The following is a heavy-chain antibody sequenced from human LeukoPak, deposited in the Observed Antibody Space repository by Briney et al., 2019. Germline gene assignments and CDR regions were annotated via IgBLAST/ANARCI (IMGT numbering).Heavy chain of an antibody. CDR3: AKEGSGWYSDY. J-gene: IGHJ4*02. D-gene: IGHD6-19*01. CDR1: GFTFNSYA. CDR2: ISGSGGST. Sequence: GGSLRLSCAASGFTFNSYAMSCVPQAPGKGLEWVSAISGSGGSTYYADSVKGRFTISRDNSKNTLYLQMNSLRAEDRAVYYCAKEGSGWYSDYWGKGTLVTVSS. V-gene: IGHV3-23*01.